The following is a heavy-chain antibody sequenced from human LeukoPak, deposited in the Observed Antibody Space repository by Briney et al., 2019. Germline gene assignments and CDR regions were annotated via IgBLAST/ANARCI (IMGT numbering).Heavy chain of an antibody. J-gene: IGHJ6*02. D-gene: IGHD3-22*01. CDR2: INHSGST. V-gene: IGHV4-34*01. CDR1: GGSFSGYY. Sequence: SETLSLTCAVYGGSFSGYYWSWIRQPPGKGLEWIGEINHSGSTNYNPSLKSRVTISVDTSKNQFSLKLSSVTAADTAVYYRARAWLKRRILKNDYYYYGMDVWGQGTTVTVSS. CDR3: ARAWLKRRILKNDYYYYGMDV.